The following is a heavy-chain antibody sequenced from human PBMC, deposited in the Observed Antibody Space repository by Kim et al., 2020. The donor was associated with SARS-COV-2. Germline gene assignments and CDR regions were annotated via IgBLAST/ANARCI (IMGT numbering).Heavy chain of an antibody. CDR1: GGSISSGGYY. D-gene: IGHD3-22*01. CDR2: IYYSGST. CDR3: ARDGGGYYYDSSGYYYFDY. V-gene: IGHV4-31*03. J-gene: IGHJ4*02. Sequence: SETLSLTCTVSGGSISSGGYYWSWIRQHPGKGLEWIGYIYYSGSTYYNPSLKSRVTISVDTSKNQFSLKLSSVTAADTAVYYCARDGGGYYYDSSGYYYFDYWGQGTLVTVSS.